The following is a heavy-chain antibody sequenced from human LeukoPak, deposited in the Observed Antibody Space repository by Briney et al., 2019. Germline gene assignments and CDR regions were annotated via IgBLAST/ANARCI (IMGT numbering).Heavy chain of an antibody. V-gene: IGHV3-7*01. CDR3: ARDPTTDYYYYMDV. D-gene: IGHD2/OR15-2a*01. CDR2: IKKDGSEK. CDR1: GFTFSSYW. J-gene: IGHJ6*03. Sequence: GGSLRLSCAASGFTFSSYWMSWVRQAPGKGLEWVANIKKDGSEKYYVDSVKGRFTISRDNAKKSLYLQMNSLRAEDTAVYYCARDPTTDYYYYMDVWGKGTTVTVSS.